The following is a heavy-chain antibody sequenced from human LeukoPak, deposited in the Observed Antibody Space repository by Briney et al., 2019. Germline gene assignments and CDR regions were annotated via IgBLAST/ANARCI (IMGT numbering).Heavy chain of an antibody. CDR3: ARDTPPPWWGSRGEHAFDI. Sequence: GASVKVSCKASGGTFSSYAISWVRQAPGQGLEWMGGIIPIFGTANYAQKFQGRVTITADESTSTAYLELSSLRSEDTAVYYCARDTPPPWWGSRGEHAFDIWGQGTMVTVSS. J-gene: IGHJ3*02. D-gene: IGHD2-21*01. CDR2: IIPIFGTA. CDR1: GGTFSSYA. V-gene: IGHV1-69*13.